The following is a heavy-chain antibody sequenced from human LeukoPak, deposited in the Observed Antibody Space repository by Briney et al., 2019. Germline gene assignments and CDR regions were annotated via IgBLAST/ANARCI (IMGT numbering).Heavy chain of an antibody. CDR3: ARDRGSDDPIDY. D-gene: IGHD2-15*01. V-gene: IGHV3-66*01. J-gene: IGHJ4*02. Sequence: GGSLRLSCAASGFTVSSNYMSWVRQAPGKGLEWVSVIYSGGSTYYADSVKGRFTISRDNSKNTLYLQMNSLRAEDTAVYYCARDRGSDDPIDYWGQGTLVTVSS. CDR1: GFTVSSNY. CDR2: IYSGGST.